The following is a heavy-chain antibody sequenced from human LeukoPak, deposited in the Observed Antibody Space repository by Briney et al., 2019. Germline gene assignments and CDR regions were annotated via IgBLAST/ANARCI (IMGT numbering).Heavy chain of an antibody. J-gene: IGHJ4*02. Sequence: PSETLSLTCTVSGGSVSSGSYYWSWIRQPPGKGLEWIGSIYYSGSTYYNPSLRDRVTISVDTSNNQFSLELSSVTAADTAVYYCARFVWGSYRYGHYWGQGTLVTVSS. CDR1: GGSVSSGSYY. CDR3: ARFVWGSYRYGHY. V-gene: IGHV4-39*01. CDR2: IYYSGST. D-gene: IGHD3-16*02.